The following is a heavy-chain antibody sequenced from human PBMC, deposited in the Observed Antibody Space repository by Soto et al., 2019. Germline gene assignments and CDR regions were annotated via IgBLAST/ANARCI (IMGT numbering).Heavy chain of an antibody. V-gene: IGHV4-4*07. CDR2: IYTSGSS. D-gene: IGHD6-6*01. CDR1: GGSFTSYY. Sequence: PSETLSLTCTVSGGSFTSYYWTWIRQPAGKGLEWVGRIYTSGSSNYNPSLKSRVTMSVDTSKNQFSLNLTSVTAADTAVYYCAREVAEAARPLDYWGQGTLVTVSS. J-gene: IGHJ4*02. CDR3: AREVAEAARPLDY.